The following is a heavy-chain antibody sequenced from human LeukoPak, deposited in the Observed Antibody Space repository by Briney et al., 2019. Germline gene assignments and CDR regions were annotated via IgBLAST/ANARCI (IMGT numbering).Heavy chain of an antibody. CDR2: ISGSSSYT. D-gene: IGHD6-13*01. CDR3: ATRGHSSSWYYFDY. CDR1: GFTFSDYY. J-gene: IGHJ4*02. Sequence: PGGSLRLSCAASGFTFSDYYMNWIRQAPGKGLEWVSYISGSSSYTNYADSVKGRFTISRDNAKNSLYLQMSSLRAEDTAVYYCATRGHSSSWYYFDYWGQGTLVTVSS. V-gene: IGHV3-11*03.